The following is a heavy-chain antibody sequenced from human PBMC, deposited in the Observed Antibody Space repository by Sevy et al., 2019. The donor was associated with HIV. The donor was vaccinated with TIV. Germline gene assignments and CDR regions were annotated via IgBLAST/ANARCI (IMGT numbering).Heavy chain of an antibody. D-gene: IGHD5-12*01. V-gene: IGHV1-2*02. J-gene: IGHJ5*02. CDR2: INPNSGGT. CDR3: ATYSDYGGAFDP. CDR1: GYSFTGHY. Sequence: ASVKVSCKASGYSFTGHYIHWFRQAPGQGLEWMGWINPNSGGTKFAQKFQGRVTMTRDTSISTAYMELSRRKSDDTAVFYCATYSDYGGAFDPWGQGTLVTVSS.